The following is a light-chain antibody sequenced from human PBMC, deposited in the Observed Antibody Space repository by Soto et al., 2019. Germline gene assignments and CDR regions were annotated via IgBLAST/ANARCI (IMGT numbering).Light chain of an antibody. CDR3: QQYNNLWT. Sequence: IVLTQSPATLSVSQGERATISCRASQSICYNLAWSQQKPGQAPRLLIYRASTRETNIPTRFSGSGSGTEFTLTISSLHSEDSALYYCQQYNNLWTFGQGTKVEIK. V-gene: IGKV3-15*01. J-gene: IGKJ1*01. CDR2: RAS. CDR1: QSICYN.